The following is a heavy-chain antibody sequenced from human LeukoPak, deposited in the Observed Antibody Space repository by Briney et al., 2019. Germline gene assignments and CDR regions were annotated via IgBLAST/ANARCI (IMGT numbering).Heavy chain of an antibody. CDR1: GGSISSYY. V-gene: IGHV4-59*08. J-gene: IGHJ5*02. Sequence: SGTLSLTCTVSGGSISSYYWSWIRQPPGKGLEWIGYIYDSGSTNYNPSLKSRVTMSVDTSKNQFSLRLSSVTASDTAVYYCAKQYSSASPFDPWGQGTRVTVSS. CDR2: IYDSGST. CDR3: AKQYSSASPFDP. D-gene: IGHD6-19*01.